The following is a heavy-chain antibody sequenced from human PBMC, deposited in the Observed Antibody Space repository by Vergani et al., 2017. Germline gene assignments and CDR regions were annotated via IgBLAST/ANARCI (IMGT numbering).Heavy chain of an antibody. J-gene: IGHJ4*02. CDR2: IWNDGSNK. V-gene: IGHV3-33*01. D-gene: IGHD2-2*01. CDR3: ARAQPTSYDY. CDR1: GFTFSNYA. Sequence: QVQLVESGGGVVQPGRSLRLSCAASGFTFSNYAMHWVRQAPGKGLEWVAVIWNDGSNKYYVDSVKGRFTISRDNSKNTLYLQMNSLRAEDTAVYYCARAQPTSYDYWGQGTLVTVSS.